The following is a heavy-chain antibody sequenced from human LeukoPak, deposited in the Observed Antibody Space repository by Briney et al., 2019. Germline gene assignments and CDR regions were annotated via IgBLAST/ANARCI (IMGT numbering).Heavy chain of an antibody. D-gene: IGHD5-18*01. CDR2: IRSDGSGK. V-gene: IGHV3-30*02. CDR3: AKDRGYSSDY. Sequence: GGSLRLSCSTSGFVFSFNAMHWVRQAPGKGLEWVAFIRSDGSGKFYADFVRGRVTISRDNSKNTLYLQMNSLRVEDTAVYYCAKDRGYSSDYWGQGTLVTVSS. CDR1: GFVFSFNA. J-gene: IGHJ4*02.